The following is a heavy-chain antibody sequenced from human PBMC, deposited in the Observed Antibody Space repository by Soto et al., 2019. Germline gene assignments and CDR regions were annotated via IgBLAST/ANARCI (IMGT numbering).Heavy chain of an antibody. CDR2: IYSGGST. CDR1: GFTVSSYY. J-gene: IGHJ6*02. Sequence: EVQLVESGGGLIQPGGSLRLSCAAYGFTVSSYYMSWVRQAPGKGLEWVSVIYSGGSTYYADSVKGRFTISRDNSKNTRYLQMNSLRAEDTAVYYCARVVSSAYYYHHRMDVWGQGTTVTVSS. V-gene: IGHV3-53*01. D-gene: IGHD3-22*01. CDR3: ARVVSSAYYYHHRMDV.